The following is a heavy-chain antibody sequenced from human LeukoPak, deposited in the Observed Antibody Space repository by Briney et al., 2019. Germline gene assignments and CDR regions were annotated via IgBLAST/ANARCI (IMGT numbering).Heavy chain of an antibody. Sequence: PGGSLRLSCAASGFTFDECAMRWVRQAPGKRLEWVFVNSRDGGVTYYEDAPKGRFTITTDNNKNSLYLQKNSLRTEDTAFYFCAKSVSPPDGLDFWGQGTMVTVSS. V-gene: IGHV3-43*02. CDR2: NSRDGGVT. CDR3: AKSVSPPDGLDF. J-gene: IGHJ3*01. CDR1: GFTFDECA.